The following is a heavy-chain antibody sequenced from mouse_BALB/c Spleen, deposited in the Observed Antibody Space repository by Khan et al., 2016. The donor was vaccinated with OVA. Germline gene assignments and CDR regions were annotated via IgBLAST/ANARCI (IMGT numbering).Heavy chain of an antibody. CDR1: GYSITSGYA. CDR3: ARGNYYGYYFDY. V-gene: IGHV3-2*02. Sequence: DVQLQESGPGLVKPSQSLSLTCTVTGYSITSGYAWNWIRQFPGNKLEWMGYISYSGGTSYHPSLKSRISITRDTSKNQFFLQLNSVTTEDTATYYCARGNYYGYYFDYWGQGTTLTVSS. D-gene: IGHD1-1*01. CDR2: ISYSGGT. J-gene: IGHJ2*01.